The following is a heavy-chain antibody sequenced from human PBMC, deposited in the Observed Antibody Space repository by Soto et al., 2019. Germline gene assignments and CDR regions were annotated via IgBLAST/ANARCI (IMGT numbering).Heavy chain of an antibody. Sequence: SETLSLTCPVSGGSISSGGYYWSWIRQHPGKGLEWIGYIYYSGSTYYNPSLKSRVTISVDTSKNQFSLKLSSVTAADTAVYYCARNSGGWLYYFDYWGQGTLVPVSS. D-gene: IGHD2-15*01. V-gene: IGHV4-31*03. CDR1: GGSISSGGYY. CDR3: ARNSGGWLYYFDY. CDR2: IYYSGST. J-gene: IGHJ4*02.